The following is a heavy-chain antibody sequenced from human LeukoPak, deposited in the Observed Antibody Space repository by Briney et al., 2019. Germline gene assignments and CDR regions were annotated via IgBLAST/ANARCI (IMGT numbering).Heavy chain of an antibody. CDR1: GGSISSYY. D-gene: IGHD6-13*01. CDR2: TYYSGST. J-gene: IGHJ5*02. CDR3: ARGFGYSSSWGNNWFDP. Sequence: PSETLSLTCTVSGGSISSYYWSWIRQPPGKGLEWIGYTYYSGSTNYNPSLKSRVTISVDTSKNQFSLKLSSVTAADTAVYYCARGFGYSSSWGNNWFDPWGQGTLVTVSS. V-gene: IGHV4-59*01.